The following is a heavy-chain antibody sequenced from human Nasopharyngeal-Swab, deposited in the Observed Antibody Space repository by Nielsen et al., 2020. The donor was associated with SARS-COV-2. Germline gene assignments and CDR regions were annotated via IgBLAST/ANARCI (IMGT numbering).Heavy chain of an antibody. CDR1: GDTFNNNA. J-gene: IGHJ3*02. D-gene: IGHD3-22*01. CDR3: ARESLPSYYDDSRGYAGYAFDI. Sequence: SVKVSCRASGDTFNNNAISWVRQAPGQGLEWMGGIIPIYGTTNRAQKFQGRLTITADDTTNTAYMELSSLRSEDTAVYYCARESLPSYYDDSRGYAGYAFDIWGQGTTVTVSS. CDR2: IIPIYGTT. V-gene: IGHV1-69*13.